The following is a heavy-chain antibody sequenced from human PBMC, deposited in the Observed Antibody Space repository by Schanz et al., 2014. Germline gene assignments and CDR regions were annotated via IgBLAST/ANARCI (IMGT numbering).Heavy chain of an antibody. J-gene: IGHJ4*02. D-gene: IGHD2-2*01. CDR2: LSGSGGST. V-gene: IGHV3-23*04. CDR1: GFAFSVYG. CDR3: AKDLLYGAPMPLNHLDY. Sequence: VQMVESGGGVVQPGRSLRLSCAASGFAFSVYGMHWVRQAPGKGPEWVAALSGSGGSTYYADSVKGRFTISRDNSKNTLYLQMNSLRAEDTAVYYCAKDLLYGAPMPLNHLDYWGQGTLVTVSS.